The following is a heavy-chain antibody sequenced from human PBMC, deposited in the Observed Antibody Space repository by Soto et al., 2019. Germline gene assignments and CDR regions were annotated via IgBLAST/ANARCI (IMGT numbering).Heavy chain of an antibody. D-gene: IGHD6-13*01. J-gene: IGHJ6*02. V-gene: IGHV4-61*01. CDR3: ARDRSSSWSRDGYYGMDV. Sequence: PSETLSLTCTVSGGSVSSGSYYWSWIRQPPGKGLEWIGYIYYSGSTNYNPSLKSRVTISVDTSKNQFSLKLSSVTAADTAVYYCARDRSSSWSRDGYYGMDVWGQGTTVTV. CDR1: GGSVSSGSYY. CDR2: IYYSGST.